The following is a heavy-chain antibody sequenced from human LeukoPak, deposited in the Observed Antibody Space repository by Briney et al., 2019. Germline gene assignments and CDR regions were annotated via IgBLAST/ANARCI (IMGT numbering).Heavy chain of an antibody. J-gene: IGHJ6*02. CDR1: GFTFSNYW. D-gene: IGHD2-21*02. V-gene: IGHV3-74*01. Sequence: PGGSLRLSCAASGFTFSNYWMHWVCQAPGEALMWVSRIKSDGSSTTYADSVKGRFTISRDNAKNTLYLQMNSLRAEDTAVYYCSRDSLSSCGGDCYSGLDVWGQGTTVTVSS. CDR2: IKSDGSST. CDR3: SRDSLSSCGGDCYSGLDV.